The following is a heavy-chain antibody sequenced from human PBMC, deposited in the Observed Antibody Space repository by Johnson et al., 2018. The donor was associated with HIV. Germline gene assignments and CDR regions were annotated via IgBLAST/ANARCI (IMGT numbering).Heavy chain of an antibody. CDR2: INWNGGST. Sequence: VQLVESGGGLIQPGGSLRLSCAASGFTFDDYGMSWVRQAPGKGLEWVSGINWNGGSTGYEDSVKGRFTISRDNAKNSLYLQMNSLRAEDTALYYCARERVVQGDPDAFDIWGQGTMVTVSS. J-gene: IGHJ3*02. CDR3: ARERVVQGDPDAFDI. CDR1: GFTFDDYG. V-gene: IGHV3-20*04. D-gene: IGHD3-16*01.